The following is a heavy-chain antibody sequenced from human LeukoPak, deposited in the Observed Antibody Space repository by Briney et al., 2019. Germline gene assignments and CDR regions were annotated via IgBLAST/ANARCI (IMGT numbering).Heavy chain of an antibody. CDR2: INPSGGST. J-gene: IGHJ4*02. V-gene: IGHV1-46*01. Sequence: ASVKVSCKASGYTFTSCGISWVRQAPGQGLEWMGIINPSGGSTTYAQKFQGRVTMTRDTSTSTVYMELSSLRSEDTAFYYCARDYYGSGKGAAFDYWGQGTLVTVSS. CDR1: GYTFTSCG. D-gene: IGHD3-10*01. CDR3: ARDYYGSGKGAAFDY.